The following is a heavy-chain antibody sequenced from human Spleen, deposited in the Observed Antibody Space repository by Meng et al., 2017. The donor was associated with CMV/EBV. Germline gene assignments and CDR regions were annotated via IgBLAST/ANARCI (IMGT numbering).Heavy chain of an antibody. V-gene: IGHV3-49*04. CDR1: GFTFGDYA. D-gene: IGHD3-3*01. CDR2: IRSKTYGGTT. Sequence: GESLKISCSASGFTFGDYAMSWVRQAPGKGLEWVGFIRSKTYGGTTEYAASVKGRFTISRDDSKNSLYLQMNSLKTEDSAVYYCADLGGAFGMDVWGQGTTVTVSS. CDR3: ADLGGAFGMDV. J-gene: IGHJ6*02.